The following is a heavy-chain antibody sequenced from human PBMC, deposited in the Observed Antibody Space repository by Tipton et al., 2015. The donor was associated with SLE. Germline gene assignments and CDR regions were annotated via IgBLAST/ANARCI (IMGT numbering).Heavy chain of an antibody. CDR2: IYYSGST. D-gene: IGHD3/OR15-3a*01. V-gene: IGHV4-59*03. CDR3: VGPLGHA. J-gene: IGHJ5*02. CDR1: GGSMSSYY. Sequence: LRLSCNVSGGSMSSYYWSWIRQPPSKGLEWIGYIYYSGSTNYGSSFKSRVTMSLDMSRNQFSLKLSSVTAADTAVYFCVGPLGHAWGQGTLVSVSS.